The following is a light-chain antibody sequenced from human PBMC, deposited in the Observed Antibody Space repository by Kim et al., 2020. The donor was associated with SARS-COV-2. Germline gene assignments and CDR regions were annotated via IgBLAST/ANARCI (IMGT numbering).Light chain of an antibody. V-gene: IGKV1-9*01. CDR2: AAS. J-gene: IGKJ2*01. CDR3: QQLDSYPHT. CDR1: QGIGSY. Sequence: IQLTQSPSSLSTSVGDRVTITCRASQGIGSYLAWYQQKPGKAPKLLIYAASSLQSGVPSRFSGSGSGTDFTLTISSLQPEDFAIYYCQQLDSYPHTFGQGTKLEIK.